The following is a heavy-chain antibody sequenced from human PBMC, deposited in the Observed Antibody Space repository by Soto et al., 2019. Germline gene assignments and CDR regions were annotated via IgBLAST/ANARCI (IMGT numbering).Heavy chain of an antibody. Sequence: QVQLVQPGAEVKKPGASVKFSCKASGYIFTNFYINWVRQAPGQGLECIGIINPNGGSRNYAQNFQGRVTMTRDTSTSTVYMDLSSLRSEDTAVYYCTGGLASGDYWGQGTLITVSS. CDR2: INPNGGSR. D-gene: IGHD6-6*01. J-gene: IGHJ4*02. CDR1: GYIFTNFY. V-gene: IGHV1-46*03. CDR3: TGGLASGDY.